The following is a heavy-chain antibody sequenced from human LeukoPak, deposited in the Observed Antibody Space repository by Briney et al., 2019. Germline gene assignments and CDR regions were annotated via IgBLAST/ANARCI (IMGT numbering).Heavy chain of an antibody. J-gene: IGHJ4*02. CDR1: GFTFSSYA. CDR3: ARDPLGGSCFDY. Sequence: GGSLRLSCAASGFTFSSYAMSWVRQAPGKGLEWVSAISGSGGSTYYADSVKGRFTISRDNSKNTLYLQMNSLRAEDTAVYYCARDPLGGSCFDYWGQGTLVTVSS. D-gene: IGHD3-16*01. V-gene: IGHV3-23*01. CDR2: ISGSGGST.